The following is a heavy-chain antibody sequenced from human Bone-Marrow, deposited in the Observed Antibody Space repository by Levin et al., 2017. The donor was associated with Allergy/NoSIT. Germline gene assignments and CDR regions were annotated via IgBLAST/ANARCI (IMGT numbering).Heavy chain of an antibody. Sequence: GESLKISCAASGFTFSSYEMNWVRQAPGKGLEWVSYISSGGSSIYYADSVKGRFTISRDNAKNSLYLQMNSLRAEDTAVYYCARAFTRCMDGWGKGTTVTVSS. V-gene: IGHV3-48*03. CDR2: ISSGGSSI. CDR3: ARAFTRCMDG. CDR1: GFTFSSYE. D-gene: IGHD2-15*01. J-gene: IGHJ6*03.